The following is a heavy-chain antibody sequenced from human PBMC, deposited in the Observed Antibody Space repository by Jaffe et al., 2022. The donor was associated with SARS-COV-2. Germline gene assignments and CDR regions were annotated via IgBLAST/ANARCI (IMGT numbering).Heavy chain of an antibody. J-gene: IGHJ5*02. Sequence: EVQLVESGGGLVQPGGSLRLSCAASGFTFSSYSMNWVRQAPGKGLEWVSYISSSSSTIYYADSVKGRFTISRDNAKNSLYLQMNSLRAEDTAVYYCARRGAAVAATLGWFDPWGQGTLVTVSS. V-gene: IGHV3-48*01. D-gene: IGHD2-15*01. CDR3: ARRGAAVAATLGWFDP. CDR2: ISSSSSTI. CDR1: GFTFSSYS.